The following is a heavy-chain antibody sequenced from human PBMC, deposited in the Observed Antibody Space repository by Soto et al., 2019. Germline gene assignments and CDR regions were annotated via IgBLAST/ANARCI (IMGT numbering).Heavy chain of an antibody. CDR3: ARIKWGLNYYNGMDV. CDR2: INPKTAAT. Sequence: QVQLVQSGAEVKKSGASVKVSCKPSGYSFSDYFIQWVRQAPGQGLEWVAWINPKTAATNYAKKFQGRVSLTWDTSYTTAYMELTRLRPDDTAVSYCARIKWGLNYYNGMDVWGQGTTVIVSS. V-gene: IGHV1-2*02. J-gene: IGHJ6*02. CDR1: GYSFSDYF. D-gene: IGHD1-26*01.